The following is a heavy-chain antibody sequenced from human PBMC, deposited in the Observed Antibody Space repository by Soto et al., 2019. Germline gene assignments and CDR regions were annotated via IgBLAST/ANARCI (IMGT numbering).Heavy chain of an antibody. CDR2: IKRSGNT. CDR1: GGYFHDDY. CDR3: SRGLTTVYLMRRYYAFDI. V-gene: IGHV4-34*01. J-gene: IGHJ3*02. Sequence: QVQLQQWGAGLLKPSKPLSLNCGVYGGYFHDDYWSGIRQSPWKGLEWIGEIKRSGNTYYNPSLGSRVSTSIDLSKNQFSLSRTSVTAAYTSVYYCSRGLTTVYLMRRYYAFDIWSQGTMVTFYS. D-gene: IGHD4-4*01.